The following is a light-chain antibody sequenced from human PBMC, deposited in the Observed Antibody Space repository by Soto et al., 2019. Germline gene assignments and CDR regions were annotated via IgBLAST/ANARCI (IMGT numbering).Light chain of an antibody. Sequence: DIQMTQSPSSLSASIGERVTIPCQASQNITNNLSWYQQKPGKAPHLLIYHASKLAKGVTSRFSGSGSGTDFSFIITSLQREDLATYYCQQYYGLPPLTFGQGTRLEIK. V-gene: IGKV1-33*01. J-gene: IGKJ5*01. CDR3: QQYYGLPPLT. CDR1: QNITNN. CDR2: HAS.